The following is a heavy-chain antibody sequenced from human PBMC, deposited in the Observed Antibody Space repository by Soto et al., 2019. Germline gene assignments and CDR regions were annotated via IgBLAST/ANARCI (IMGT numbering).Heavy chain of an antibody. CDR1: GGSISSGDYY. V-gene: IGHV4-30-4*01. CDR3: DRVLWNYGGFDH. CDR2: IYYSGST. J-gene: IGHJ4*02. Sequence: SETLSLTCTVSGGSISSGDYYWTWIRQPPGKGLEWIGYIYYSGSTYYNPSLKSRVTISVDTSKNQFSLKLTSVTAADTAVYYCDRVLWNYGGFDHWGQGTLVTVSS. D-gene: IGHD1-7*01.